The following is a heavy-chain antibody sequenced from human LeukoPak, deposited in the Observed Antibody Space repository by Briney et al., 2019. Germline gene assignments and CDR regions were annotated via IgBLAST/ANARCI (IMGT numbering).Heavy chain of an antibody. V-gene: IGHV1-24*01. CDR2: FEPEDGRI. J-gene: IGHJ3*02. CDR3: ARQIRAGAFDI. CDR1: GYTLNEMA. Sequence: GASVKVSCKVSGYTLNEMAMHWVRQAPGKGPEWMGGFEPEDGRIIYAQKFQGRVTMTEATSIDTAYLELSSLRSEDTALYYCARQIRAGAFDIWGQGTMVTVSS. D-gene: IGHD6-19*01.